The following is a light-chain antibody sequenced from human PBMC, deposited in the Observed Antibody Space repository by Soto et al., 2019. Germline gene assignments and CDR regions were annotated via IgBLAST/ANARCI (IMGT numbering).Light chain of an antibody. CDR1: QSVSSN. CDR2: GAS. CDR3: QQYNNWPALT. J-gene: IGKJ4*01. V-gene: IGKV3-15*01. Sequence: EIVMTQSPATLSVSPGERATLSCRASQSVSSNLAWYQQKPGQAPRLLIYGASTRATGIPARFSGSGSGTQLTLTISSLQSEDFAVDYCQQYNNWPALTFGGGTKVEIK.